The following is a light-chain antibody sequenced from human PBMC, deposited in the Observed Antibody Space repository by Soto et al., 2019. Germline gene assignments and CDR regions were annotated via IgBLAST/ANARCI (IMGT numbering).Light chain of an antibody. J-gene: IGKJ1*01. CDR1: QSVSSSY. CDR2: GAS. CDR3: QQYVSSPRT. V-gene: IGKV3-20*01. Sequence: EIVMTQSPATLSVSPGERATLSCRASQSVSSSYLAWYQQKPGQAPRPLIYGASSRATGIPDRFSGSGSGTDFTLTISRLEPEDFAVYYCQQYVSSPRTFGQGTKVDI.